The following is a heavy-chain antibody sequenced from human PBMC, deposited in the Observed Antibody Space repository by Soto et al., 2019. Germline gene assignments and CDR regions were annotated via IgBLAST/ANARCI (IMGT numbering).Heavy chain of an antibody. CDR1: GGSISSGDYS. V-gene: IGHV4-39*07. CDR2: INHTGST. D-gene: IGHD2-8*02. CDR3: ARDKITGLFDY. J-gene: IGHJ4*02. Sequence: SETLSLTCTAFGGSISSGDYSWTWIRQPPGTGLEWIGEINHTGSTNYNPSLKSRVTISVDTSKNQFSLKLTSVTAADTAVYYCARDKITGLFDYWGQGTLVTVSS.